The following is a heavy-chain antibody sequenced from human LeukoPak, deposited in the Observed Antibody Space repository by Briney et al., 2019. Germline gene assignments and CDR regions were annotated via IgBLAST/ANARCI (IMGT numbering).Heavy chain of an antibody. Sequence: ASVKVSCKASGYTFTGYYMHWVRQAPGQGLEWMGWINPNSGGTNYAQKFQGRVTITADKSTSTAYMELSSLRSEDTAVYYCARAFMGSSGFDYWGQGTLVTVSS. D-gene: IGHD6-6*01. J-gene: IGHJ4*02. CDR1: GYTFTGYY. CDR3: ARAFMGSSGFDY. CDR2: INPNSGGT. V-gene: IGHV1-2*02.